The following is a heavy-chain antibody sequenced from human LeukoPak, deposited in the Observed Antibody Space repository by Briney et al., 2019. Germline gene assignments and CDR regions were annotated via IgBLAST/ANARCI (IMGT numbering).Heavy chain of an antibody. D-gene: IGHD1-26*01. V-gene: IGHV1-69*01. J-gene: IGHJ3*02. CDR2: IIPIFGTA. CDR3: ARDGLVGADDAFDI. Sequence: QAPGXXLEWXGGIIPIFGTANYAQKSQGRVTITADESTSTAYMELSSLRSEDTAVYYCARDGLVGADDAFDIWGQGTMVTVSS.